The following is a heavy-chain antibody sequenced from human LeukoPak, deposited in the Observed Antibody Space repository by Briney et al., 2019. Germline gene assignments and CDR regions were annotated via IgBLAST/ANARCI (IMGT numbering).Heavy chain of an antibody. J-gene: IGHJ4*02. CDR1: GYTLTELS. CDR3: ATLKGYYYSSGYYLTRYFDY. Sequence: ASVKVSCKVSGYTLTELSMHWVRQAPGKGLEWMGGFDPEDGETIYAQKFQGRVTMTEDTSTDTAYMELSSLRSEDTAVYYCATLKGYYYSSGYYLTRYFDYWGQGTLVTVSS. D-gene: IGHD3-22*01. CDR2: FDPEDGET. V-gene: IGHV1-24*01.